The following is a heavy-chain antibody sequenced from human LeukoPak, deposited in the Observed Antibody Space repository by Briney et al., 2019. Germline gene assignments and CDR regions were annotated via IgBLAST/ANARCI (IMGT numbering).Heavy chain of an antibody. Sequence: GGSLRLSCAASDFTFKNFGMHWVRQAPGKGLEWLAVISYHGEITYYADSVKGRFTISRDNSKNMLFLQMSSLRAEDTAIYFCAKGLEMESRLEYWGQGTLVTVSS. J-gene: IGHJ4*02. CDR1: DFTFKNFG. V-gene: IGHV3-30*18. D-gene: IGHD1-1*01. CDR3: AKGLEMESRLEY. CDR2: ISYHGEIT.